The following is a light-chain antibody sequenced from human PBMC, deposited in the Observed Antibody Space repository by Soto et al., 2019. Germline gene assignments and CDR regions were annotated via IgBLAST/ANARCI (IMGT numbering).Light chain of an antibody. J-gene: IGLJ2*01. CDR3: SSYTTTSPLVI. V-gene: IGLV3-1*01. CDR1: KLGDKY. CDR2: QDS. Sequence: SYELTQPPSVSVSPGQTASITCSGDKLGDKYACWYQQKPGQSPVLVIYQDSKRPSGIPERFSGSKSGNTASLTISGLQPEDDAEYYCSSYTTTSPLVIFGAGTQLTVL.